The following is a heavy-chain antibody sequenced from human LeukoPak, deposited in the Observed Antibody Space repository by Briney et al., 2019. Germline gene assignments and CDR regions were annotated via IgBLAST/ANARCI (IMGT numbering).Heavy chain of an antibody. J-gene: IGHJ5*02. Sequence: SVTVSCKASGGTFTIYAISWVRQAPGQGLEWMGGIIPIFGTANYAQKFQGRVTITADEATSIAYMELSSLRSEDTAVYYCARDRPTGYDILTGRFDPWGQGTLVTVSS. V-gene: IGHV1-69*01. CDR1: GGTFTIYA. CDR3: ARDRPTGYDILTGRFDP. D-gene: IGHD3-9*01. CDR2: IIPIFGTA.